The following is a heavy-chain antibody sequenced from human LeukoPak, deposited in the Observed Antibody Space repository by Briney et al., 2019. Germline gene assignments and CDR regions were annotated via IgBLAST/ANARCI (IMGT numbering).Heavy chain of an antibody. D-gene: IGHD3-22*01. CDR2: ISHHGSNK. V-gene: IGHV3-30*03. CDR1: GFTFNTYG. CDR3: VRDTYFHDRSGHLSDY. Sequence: GGSLRLSCVASGFTFNTYGMNWVRQAPGKGLEWVAVISHHGSNKFYANSVKGRFTISRDNSNNMVYLQMNGLRAEDTAVYYCVRDTYFHDRSGHLSDYWGQGTLVAVSS. J-gene: IGHJ4*02.